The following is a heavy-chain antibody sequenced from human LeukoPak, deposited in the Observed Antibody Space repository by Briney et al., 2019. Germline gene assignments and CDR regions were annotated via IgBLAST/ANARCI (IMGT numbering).Heavy chain of an antibody. CDR3: ARRITMIVVVIEGRDAFDI. V-gene: IGHV4-4*02. D-gene: IGHD3-22*01. CDR1: GGSISSSNW. Sequence: SETQSLTCAVSGGSISSSNWWSWVRQPPGKGLEWIGEIYHSGSTNYNPSLKSRVTISVDKSKNQFSLKLSSVTAADTAVYYCARRITMIVVVIEGRDAFDIWGQGTMVTVSS. CDR2: IYHSGST. J-gene: IGHJ3*02.